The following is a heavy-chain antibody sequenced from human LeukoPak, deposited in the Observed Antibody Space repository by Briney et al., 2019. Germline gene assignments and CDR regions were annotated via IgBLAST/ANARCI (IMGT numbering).Heavy chain of an antibody. V-gene: IGHV4-34*01. J-gene: IGHJ4*02. Sequence: SETLSLTCAVYGGSFSGYYWSWIRQPPGKGLEWIGEINHSGSTNYNPSPKSRVTISVDTSKNQFSLKLSSVTAADTAVYYCARGLPCSGGSCSFFDYWGQGTLVTVXS. CDR2: INHSGST. CDR3: ARGLPCSGGSCSFFDY. D-gene: IGHD2-15*01. CDR1: GGSFSGYY.